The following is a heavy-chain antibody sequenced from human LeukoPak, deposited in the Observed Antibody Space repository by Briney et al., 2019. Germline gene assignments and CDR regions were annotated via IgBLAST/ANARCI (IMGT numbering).Heavy chain of an antibody. CDR1: GGSISSGDYY. D-gene: IGHD3-10*01. V-gene: IGHV4-30-4*01. CDR2: IYYSGST. Sequence: SQTLSLTCTVSGGSISSGDYYWSWIRQPPGKGLEWIGYIYYSGSTYYSPSLKSRVTISVDTSKNQFSLKLSSVTAADTAVYYCARAKTYYYGSGRYTIDWFDPWSQGTLVTVSS. CDR3: ARAKTYYYGSGRYTIDWFDP. J-gene: IGHJ5*02.